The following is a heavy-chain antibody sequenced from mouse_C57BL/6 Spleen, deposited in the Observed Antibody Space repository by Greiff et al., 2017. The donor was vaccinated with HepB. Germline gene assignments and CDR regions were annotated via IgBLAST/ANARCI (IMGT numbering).Heavy chain of an antibody. CDR3: ADITTVVEGWYFDV. CDR1: GYSITSGYY. D-gene: IGHD1-1*01. J-gene: IGHJ1*03. CDR2: ISYDGSN. V-gene: IGHV3-6*01. Sequence: EVQLKESGPGLVKPSQSLSLTCSVTGYSITSGYYWNWIRQFPGNKLEWMGYISYDGSNNYNPSLKNRISITRDTSKNQFFLKLNSVTTEDTATYYCADITTVVEGWYFDVWGTGTTVTVSS.